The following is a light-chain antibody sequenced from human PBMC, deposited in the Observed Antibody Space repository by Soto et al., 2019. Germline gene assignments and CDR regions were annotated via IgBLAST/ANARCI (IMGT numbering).Light chain of an antibody. CDR3: TSYTSSSTDV. Sequence: QSVLTQPASVSGSPGQSITISCTGTNSDVGGYSYVSWYQHHPGKAPKLMIYEVSNRPSGVSNRFSGSKSGNTASLTISGLQAEDEADYYCTSYTSSSTDVFGTGTKLTVL. V-gene: IGLV2-14*01. J-gene: IGLJ1*01. CDR1: NSDVGGYSY. CDR2: EVS.